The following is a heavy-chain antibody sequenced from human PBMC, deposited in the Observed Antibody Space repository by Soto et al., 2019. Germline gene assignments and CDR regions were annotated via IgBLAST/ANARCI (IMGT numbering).Heavy chain of an antibody. V-gene: IGHV5-51*01. CDR1: GYRFSNHW. Sequence: GESLRISCKGSGYRFSNHWIAWVRQKPERGMEWLRAIYPGDSDVRSNPSFQGQVIFSADKSSNTAYLQWSSLKASDTGIYYCARHFPYSSSWYPSYCDSWGQGTLVTVSS. D-gene: IGHD6-13*01. J-gene: IGHJ4*02. CDR2: IYPGDSDV. CDR3: ARHFPYSSSWYPSYCDS.